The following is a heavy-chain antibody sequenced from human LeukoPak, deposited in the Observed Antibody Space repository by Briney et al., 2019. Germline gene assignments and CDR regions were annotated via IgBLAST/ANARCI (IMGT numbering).Heavy chain of an antibody. CDR3: ARVESGSYYFHYYYMDV. Sequence: ASVKVSCKASGYTFTSYGISWVRQAPGQGLEWMGWISAYNGNTNYAQKLQGRVTMTTDTSTSTAYMELRSLRSDDTAVYYCARVESGSYYFHYYYMDVWGKATTVTVSS. CDR2: ISAYNGNT. CDR1: GYTFTSYG. D-gene: IGHD1-26*01. V-gene: IGHV1-18*01. J-gene: IGHJ6*03.